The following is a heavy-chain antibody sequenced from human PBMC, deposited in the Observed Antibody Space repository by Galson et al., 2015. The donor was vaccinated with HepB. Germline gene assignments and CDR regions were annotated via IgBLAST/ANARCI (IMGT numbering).Heavy chain of an antibody. J-gene: IGHJ4*02. Sequence: ETLSITCTVSGGSVTTYYWSWIRQPPGEGLEWVGYFYYTGSSNYNPSLQNRVTMSMDTSTNQFSLNLTSVTAADTAVYFCARSFPYSDYIDYWGQGILVTVS. D-gene: IGHD4-11*01. CDR1: GGSVTTYY. CDR2: FYYTGSS. CDR3: ARSFPYSDYIDY. V-gene: IGHV4-59*02.